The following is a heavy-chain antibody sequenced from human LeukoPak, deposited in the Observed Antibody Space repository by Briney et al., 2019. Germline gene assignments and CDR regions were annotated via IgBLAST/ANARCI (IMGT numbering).Heavy chain of an antibody. J-gene: IGHJ3*02. CDR3: AREIGVTSASGVFDI. D-gene: IGHD2-15*01. Sequence: GGSLRLSCAASGFTFNTYAIYWVRQAPGKGLEWVAVISYDGSKKYYADSVKGRFTVSRDNSKNTLYLQMNNLRTDDTALYYCAREIGVTSASGVFDIGGQGTRVSVSS. CDR2: ISYDGSKK. CDR1: GFTFNTYA. V-gene: IGHV3-30*04.